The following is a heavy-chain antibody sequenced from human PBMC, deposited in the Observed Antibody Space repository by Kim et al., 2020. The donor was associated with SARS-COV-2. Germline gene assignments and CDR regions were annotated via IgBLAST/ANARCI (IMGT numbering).Heavy chain of an antibody. CDR1: GFDFGTHS. D-gene: IGHD2-2*01. V-gene: IGHV3-21*01. CDR2: IGGASNYI. Sequence: GGSLRLSCAESGFDFGTHSMNWVRQAPGKGLEWVSSIGGASNYIYYADSVKGRFTISRDNAKNSLYLQMNSLRAEDTAVYYCARGGYCSSTSCFFYFYAMDVWGQGTTGSVSS. J-gene: IGHJ6*02. CDR3: ARGGYCSSTSCFFYFYAMDV.